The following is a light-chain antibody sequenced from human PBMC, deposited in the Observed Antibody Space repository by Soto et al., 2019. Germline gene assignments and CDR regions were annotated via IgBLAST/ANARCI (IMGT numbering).Light chain of an antibody. V-gene: IGKV3-20*01. CDR3: QQYGSSPQT. Sequence: EIVLTQSPGTLSLSPGERATLSFRASQSVSSSYLAWYQQKPGQAPRLLIYGASSRATGIPDRFSGSGSGTDFTLTISRLEPEDFAVYYCQQYGSSPQTFGPGTKVDIK. CDR2: GAS. CDR1: QSVSSSY. J-gene: IGKJ3*01.